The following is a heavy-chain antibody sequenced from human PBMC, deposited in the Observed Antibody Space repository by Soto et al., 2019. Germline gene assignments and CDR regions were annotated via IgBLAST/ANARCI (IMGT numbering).Heavy chain of an antibody. V-gene: IGHV4-4*02. CDR1: GDSITSSAW. D-gene: IGHD5-18*01. J-gene: IGHJ5*02. CDR2: IHLCGTT. CDR3: ARGDTWRLDL. Sequence: QVQLQESGPGLVKPSGTLSLTCAVSGDSITSSAWWSCVRQPPGMGLEWIGEIHLCGTTNYNPSLKSRVTISVDKSKHQFSLILNSVTAADTAIYYCARGDTWRLDLWGQGTLVTVSS.